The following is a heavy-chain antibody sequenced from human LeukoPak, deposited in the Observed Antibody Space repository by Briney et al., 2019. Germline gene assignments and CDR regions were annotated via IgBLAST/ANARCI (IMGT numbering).Heavy chain of an antibody. Sequence: PSETLSLTCTGSGGSISSYYWSWIRQPAGKGLEWIGRIYTSGSTNYNPSLKSRVTISVDKSKNQFSLKLSSVTAADTAVYYCARGEAVAARGYYFDYWGQGILVTVSS. D-gene: IGHD6-19*01. CDR1: GGSISSYY. CDR3: ARGEAVAARGYYFDY. V-gene: IGHV4-4*07. CDR2: IYTSGST. J-gene: IGHJ4*02.